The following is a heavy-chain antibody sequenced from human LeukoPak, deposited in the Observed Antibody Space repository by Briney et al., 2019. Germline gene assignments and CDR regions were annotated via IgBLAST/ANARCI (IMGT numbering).Heavy chain of an antibody. CDR1: GASFSGYY. Sequence: SETLSLTCAIYGASFSGYYWNWIRQPPGKGLEWIWEISHSGGTNYNPSLKSRVTISADTSKNQFSLTLSYMTAADTAVYYCARTLDTSGYFRNFDYWGQGSLVTVSS. V-gene: IGHV4-34*01. J-gene: IGHJ4*02. CDR3: ARTLDTSGYFRNFDY. CDR2: ISHSGGT. D-gene: IGHD3-22*01.